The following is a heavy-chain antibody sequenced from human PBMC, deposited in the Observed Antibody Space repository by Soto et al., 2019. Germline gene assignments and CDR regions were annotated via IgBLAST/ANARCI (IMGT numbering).Heavy chain of an antibody. V-gene: IGHV3-30-3*01. CDR2: ISYDGSNK. CDR3: ASALSEAYCGGDCSAGDAFDI. Sequence: GGSLRLSCAASGFTFSSYAMHWVRQAPGKGLEWVAVISYDGSNKYYADSVKGRFTISRDNSKNTLYLQMNSLRAEDTAVYYCASALSEAYCGGDCSAGDAFDIWGQGTMVTVSS. CDR1: GFTFSSYA. J-gene: IGHJ3*02. D-gene: IGHD2-21*02.